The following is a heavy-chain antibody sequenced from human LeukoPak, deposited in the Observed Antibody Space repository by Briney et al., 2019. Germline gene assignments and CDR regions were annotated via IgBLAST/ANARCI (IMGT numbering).Heavy chain of an antibody. CDR2: AGWAGGTT. J-gene: IGHJ4*02. CDR1: GFNFDRYT. V-gene: IGHV3-43*01. CDR3: AKELDTMFFDY. D-gene: IGHD5-18*01. Sequence: GGSLRLSCATSGFNFDRYTIHWVRQAPGKGLEWVSLAGWAGGTTYCSDSVRGRFTISRDSGKNSVYLQMNSLTTDDTAFYFCAKELDTMFFDYWGQGALVTVSS.